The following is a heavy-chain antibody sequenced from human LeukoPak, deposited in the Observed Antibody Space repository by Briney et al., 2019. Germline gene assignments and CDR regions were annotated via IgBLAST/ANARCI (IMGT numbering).Heavy chain of an antibody. Sequence: GVLRLFCAASGFTFSSYAMSWVRRARGKGLEWVSAISCSCGSTYYADSVEGRFTISRDNSKHTLYLQVNSLRAEDTAVYYCAKEGYDSSGYLWYFDYWGQGTLVTVSS. CDR2: ISCSCGST. CDR3: AKEGYDSSGYLWYFDY. V-gene: IGHV3-23*01. J-gene: IGHJ4*02. CDR1: GFTFSSYA. D-gene: IGHD3-22*01.